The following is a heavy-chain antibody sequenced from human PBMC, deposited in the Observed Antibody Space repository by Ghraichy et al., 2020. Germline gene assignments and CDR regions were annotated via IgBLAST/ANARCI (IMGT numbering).Heavy chain of an antibody. J-gene: IGHJ4*02. V-gene: IGHV3-21*01. CDR2: ISSSSSYI. CDR1: GFTFSSYS. CDR3: ARDPDIAVAGTYFDY. Sequence: GGSLRLSCAASGFTFSSYSMNWVRQAPGKGLEWVSSISSSSSYIYYADSVKGRFTISRDNAKNSLYLQMNSLRAEDTAVYYCARDPDIAVAGTYFDYWGQGTLVTVSS. D-gene: IGHD6-19*01.